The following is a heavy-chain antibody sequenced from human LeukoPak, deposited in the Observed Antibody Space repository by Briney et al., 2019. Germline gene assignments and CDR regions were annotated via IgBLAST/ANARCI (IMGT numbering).Heavy chain of an antibody. CDR2: IYSGGST. D-gene: IGHD4-17*01. Sequence: PGGSLRLSCAASGLTVSSNYMSRVRQAPGEGLEWVSVIYSGGSTYYADSVKGRFTISRDNSKNTLYLQMNSLRAEDTAVYYCARYKRGYGDYFDYWGQGTLVTVSS. V-gene: IGHV3-53*01. J-gene: IGHJ4*02. CDR3: ARYKRGYGDYFDY. CDR1: GLTVSSNY.